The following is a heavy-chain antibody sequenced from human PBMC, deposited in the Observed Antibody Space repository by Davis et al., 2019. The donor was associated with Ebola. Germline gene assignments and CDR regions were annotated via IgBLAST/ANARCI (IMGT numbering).Heavy chain of an antibody. V-gene: IGHV1-18*01. D-gene: IGHD1-26*01. Sequence: ASVKVSCKASGYSFTSSAMNWVRQAPGQGLEWMGWVSAYSGNTNYAQKLQGRVTMTTDTSTTTAYMELRSLRSDDTAVYYCARDSLVGATDYWGQGTLVTVSS. CDR3: ARDSLVGATDY. J-gene: IGHJ4*02. CDR2: VSAYSGNT. CDR1: GYSFTSSA.